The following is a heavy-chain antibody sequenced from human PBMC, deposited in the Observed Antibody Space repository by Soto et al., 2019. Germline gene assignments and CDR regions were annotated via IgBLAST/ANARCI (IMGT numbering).Heavy chain of an antibody. CDR1: GYTFTSYG. Sequence: QVQLVQSGAEVKKPGASVKVSCKASGYTFTSYGISWVRQAPGQGLEWMGWISAYNGNTNYAQKLQGRVTMTTDTSTSTAYIELRSLRSDDTAVYYCARDGIAAAGTRSRNMDVWGQGTTVTVSS. CDR3: ARDGIAAAGTRSRNMDV. D-gene: IGHD6-13*01. CDR2: ISAYNGNT. V-gene: IGHV1-18*01. J-gene: IGHJ6*02.